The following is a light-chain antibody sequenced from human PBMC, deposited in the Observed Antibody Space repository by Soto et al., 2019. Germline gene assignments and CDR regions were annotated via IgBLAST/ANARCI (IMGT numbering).Light chain of an antibody. Sequence: DIQMTQSPSSLSASVGDRVTITCRSSQTIKNYLNWYLQRPGKAPVLLLYSTSTLQNGAPSRFSGRGSGTDFNLTISNLQPEDFATYYCQQCYGAPQTFGQGTRVDI. J-gene: IGKJ1*01. V-gene: IGKV1-39*01. CDR3: QQCYGAPQT. CDR2: STS. CDR1: QTIKNY.